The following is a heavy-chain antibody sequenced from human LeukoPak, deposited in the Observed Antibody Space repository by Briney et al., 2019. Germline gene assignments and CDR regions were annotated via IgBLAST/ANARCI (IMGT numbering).Heavy chain of an antibody. Sequence: SETLSLTCTVSGGSISSGGYYWSWIRQHPGKGLEWIGYIYYSGSTYYNPSLKSRVTISVDTSKNQFSLKLSSVTAADTAVCYCARERYYYDSSGYGEFDYWGQGTLVTVSS. CDR2: IYYSGST. CDR1: GGSISSGGYY. D-gene: IGHD3-22*01. V-gene: IGHV4-31*03. CDR3: ARERYYYDSSGYGEFDY. J-gene: IGHJ4*02.